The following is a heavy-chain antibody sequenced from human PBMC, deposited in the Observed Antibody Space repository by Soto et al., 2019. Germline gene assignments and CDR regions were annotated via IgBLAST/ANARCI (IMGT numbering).Heavy chain of an antibody. CDR3: AREEGVGSSGYYGERWFDP. V-gene: IGHV4-59*01. J-gene: IGHJ5*02. Sequence: QVQLQESGPGLVKPSETLSLTCTVSGGSISSYYWSWIRQPPGKGLEWIGYIYYSGSTNYNPSLKSRVTISVDTSKNQFSLKLSSVTAADTAVYYCAREEGVGSSGYYGERWFDPWGQGTLVTVSS. CDR2: IYYSGST. D-gene: IGHD3-22*01. CDR1: GGSISSYY.